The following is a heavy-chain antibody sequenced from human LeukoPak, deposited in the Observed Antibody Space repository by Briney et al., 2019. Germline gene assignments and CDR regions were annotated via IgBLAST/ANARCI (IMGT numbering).Heavy chain of an antibody. CDR3: ARDLRYYDFWSGYYRSRDAFDI. CDR2: ISSSGSTI. J-gene: IGHJ3*02. D-gene: IGHD3-3*01. Sequence: GGSLRLSCAASGFTFSDYYMSWIRQAPGKGLKGVSYISSSGSTIYYADSVKGRFTISRDNAKNSLYLQMNSLRAEDTAVYYCARDLRYYDFWSGYYRSRDAFDIWGQGTMVTVSS. CDR1: GFTFSDYY. V-gene: IGHV3-11*04.